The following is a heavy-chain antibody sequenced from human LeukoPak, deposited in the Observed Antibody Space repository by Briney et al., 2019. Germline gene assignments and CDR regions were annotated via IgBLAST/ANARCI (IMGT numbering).Heavy chain of an antibody. Sequence: ASVKVSCKASGYTFTGYYMHWVRQAPGQGLEWMGWINPNSGGTNYAQKFQGRVTMTRDTSISTAYMELSRLRSDDTAVYYCARHYGSGRDYYYYMDVWDKGTTVTVSS. CDR3: ARHYGSGRDYYYYMDV. CDR1: GYTFTGYY. D-gene: IGHD3-10*01. CDR2: INPNSGGT. V-gene: IGHV1-2*02. J-gene: IGHJ6*03.